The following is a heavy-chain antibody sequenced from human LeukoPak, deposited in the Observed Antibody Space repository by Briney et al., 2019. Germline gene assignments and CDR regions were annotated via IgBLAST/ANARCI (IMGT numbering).Heavy chain of an antibody. CDR1: GFTFSNAW. V-gene: IGHV3-15*01. CDR2: IKSKTDRGAT. Sequence: GGSLRLSCAASGFTFSNAWMTWVRQAPGKGLEWVGRIKSKTDRGATDYTAPVKGRFTIARDDSKNTLYLQMNSLKTEDTAVYFCTTDNPHFDYWGQGTLVTVSS. CDR3: TTDNPHFDY. J-gene: IGHJ4*02.